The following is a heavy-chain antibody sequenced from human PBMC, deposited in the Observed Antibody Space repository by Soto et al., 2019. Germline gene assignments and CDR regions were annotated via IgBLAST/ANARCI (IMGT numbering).Heavy chain of an antibody. CDR1: GDSISSYNW. V-gene: IGHV4-4*02. CDR3: ACCGHNYKIAF. D-gene: IGHD3-22*01. Sequence: QVQLQESGPGLVQPSGTLSLTCTVSGDSISSYNWWTWVRQPPGKGLEWIGEMLHGGGINYNPSLQSRVTLSLDKSKNQFSRKVTSVTAADTSIYYCACCGHNYKIAFWGQGTLVAVSS. J-gene: IGHJ4*02. CDR2: MLHGGGI.